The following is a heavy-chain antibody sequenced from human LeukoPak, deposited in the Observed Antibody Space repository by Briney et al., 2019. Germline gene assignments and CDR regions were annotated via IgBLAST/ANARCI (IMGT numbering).Heavy chain of an antibody. J-gene: IGHJ4*02. CDR3: ARDQGYYDSSGYIDY. CDR1: GFTFSSHA. D-gene: IGHD3-22*01. Sequence: GGSLRLSCAASGFTFSSHAMHWVRQAPGKGLEWVAVISYDGSNKYYADSVKGRFTISRDNSKNTLYLQMNSLRAEDTAVYYCARDQGYYDSSGYIDYWGQGTLVTVSS. V-gene: IGHV3-30-3*01. CDR2: ISYDGSNK.